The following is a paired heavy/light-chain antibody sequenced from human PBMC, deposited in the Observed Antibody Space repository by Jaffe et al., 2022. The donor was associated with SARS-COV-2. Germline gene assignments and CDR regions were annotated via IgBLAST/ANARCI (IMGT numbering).Heavy chain of an antibody. Sequence: QVQLVQSGAEVKKPGASVKVSCKASGYTFTSYYMHWVRQAPGQGLEWMGIINPSGGSTSYAQKLQGRVTMTRDTSTSTVYMELSSLRSEDTAVYYCAREGDIVVVPAAIRILGFGGYYMDVWGKGTTVTVSS. J-gene: IGHJ6*03. CDR1: GYTFTSYY. CDR3: AREGDIVVVPAAIRILGFGGYYMDV. CDR2: INPSGGST. D-gene: IGHD2-2*01. V-gene: IGHV1-46*04.
Light chain of an antibody. Sequence: QSALTQPRSVSGSPGQSVTISCTGTSSDVGGYNYVSWYQQHPGKAPKLMIYDVSKRPSGVPDRFSGSKSGNTASLTISGLQAEDEADYYCCSYAGSYTFFYVFGTGTKVTVL. CDR1: SSDVGGYNY. J-gene: IGLJ1*01. V-gene: IGLV2-11*01. CDR3: CSYAGSYTFFYV. CDR2: DVS.